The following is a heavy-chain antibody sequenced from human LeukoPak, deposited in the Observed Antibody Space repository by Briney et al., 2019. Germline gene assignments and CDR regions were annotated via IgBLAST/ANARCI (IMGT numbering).Heavy chain of an antibody. CDR3: ARDSGPTVYYYYGMDV. CDR1: GGPISSSSYY. Sequence: SETLSLTCTVSGGPISSSSYYWGWIRQPPGKGLEWIGSIYYSGSTYYNPSLKSRVTISVDTSKNQFSLKLSSVTAADTAVYYCARDSGPTVYYYYGMDVWGKGTTVTVSS. J-gene: IGHJ6*04. V-gene: IGHV4-39*07. D-gene: IGHD4-17*01. CDR2: IYYSGST.